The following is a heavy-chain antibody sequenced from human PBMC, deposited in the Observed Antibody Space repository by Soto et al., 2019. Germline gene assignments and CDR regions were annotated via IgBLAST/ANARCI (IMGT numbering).Heavy chain of an antibody. CDR2: LYCDDDK. CDR1: GFSLSTTRVG. Sequence: QITLKESGPTLVKPTQTLTLTCTFSGFSLSTTRVGVGWIRQPPGEALEWLALLYCDDDKLYSPSLKRRLTITKDTSKNQVVLTLTNMDPVDTATYYCAHSKTSGMRYYFDYWGQGTLVTVSS. V-gene: IGHV2-5*02. J-gene: IGHJ4*02. CDR3: AHSKTSGMRYYFDY.